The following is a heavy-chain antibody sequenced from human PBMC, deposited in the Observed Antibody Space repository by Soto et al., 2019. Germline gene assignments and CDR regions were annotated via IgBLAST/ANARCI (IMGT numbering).Heavy chain of an antibody. J-gene: IGHJ4*02. CDR1: GFTFSSYA. CDR3: AKSRSSSWYYFDY. Sequence: EVQLLESGGGLVQPGGSLGLSCAASGFTFSSYAMSWVRQAPGKGLEWVSAISGSGGSTYYADSVKGRFTISRDNSKNTLYLQMNSLRAEDTAVYYCAKSRSSSWYYFDYWGQGTLVTVSS. V-gene: IGHV3-23*01. CDR2: ISGSGGST. D-gene: IGHD6-13*01.